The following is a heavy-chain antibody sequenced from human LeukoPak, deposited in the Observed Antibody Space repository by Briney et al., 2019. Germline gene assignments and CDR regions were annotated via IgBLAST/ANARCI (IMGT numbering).Heavy chain of an antibody. CDR3: ARATGNRGQQLDEGYFDY. D-gene: IGHD6-13*01. Sequence: GESLKISCKGSGYSFTSYWIGWVRQMPGKGLEWMGIIYPGDSDTRYSPSFQGQVTISADKSISTAYLQWSSLKASDTAMYYCARATGNRGQQLDEGYFDYWGQGTLVTVSS. J-gene: IGHJ4*02. V-gene: IGHV5-51*01. CDR2: IYPGDSDT. CDR1: GYSFTSYW.